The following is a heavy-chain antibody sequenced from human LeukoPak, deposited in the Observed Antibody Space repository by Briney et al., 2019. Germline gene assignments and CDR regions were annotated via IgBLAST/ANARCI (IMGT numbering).Heavy chain of an antibody. J-gene: IGHJ4*02. Sequence: PGGSLRLSYAASGFTFSGYSMNWVRQAPGKGLEWVSYISYGSATIYYADSVKGRFTISRDNAKNSLYLQMNNLRDEDTAVYYCASPTAGTYYFDSWGQGTLVTVSS. CDR3: ASPTAGTYYFDS. V-gene: IGHV3-48*02. D-gene: IGHD1-14*01. CDR1: GFTFSGYS. CDR2: ISYGSATI.